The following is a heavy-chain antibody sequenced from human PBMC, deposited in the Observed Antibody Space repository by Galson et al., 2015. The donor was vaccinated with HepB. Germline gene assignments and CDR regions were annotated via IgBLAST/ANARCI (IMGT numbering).Heavy chain of an antibody. V-gene: IGHV1-46*01. CDR3: ARSSSGSYSPRLYSMDV. Sequence: SVKVSCKASGYTFTSYYMHWVRQAPGQGLEWMGIINPSGGSTSYAQKFQGRVTMTRDTSTSTVYMELSSLRSEDTAVYYCARSSSGSYSPRLYSMDVWGQGTTVTVSS. D-gene: IGHD3-10*01. CDR2: INPSGGST. J-gene: IGHJ6*02. CDR1: GYTFTSYY.